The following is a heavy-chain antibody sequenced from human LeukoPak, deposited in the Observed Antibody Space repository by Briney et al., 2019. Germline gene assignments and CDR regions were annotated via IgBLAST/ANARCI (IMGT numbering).Heavy chain of an antibody. CDR3: ARDVLRAFDI. CDR1: GGSFSGYY. Sequence: PSETLSLTCAVYGGSFSGYYWSWIRQPPGKGLEWIGEINHSGSTNYNPSLKSRVTISVDTSKNQFSLKLSSVTAADTAVYYCARDVLRAFDIWGQGTMVTVSS. CDR2: INHSGST. J-gene: IGHJ3*02. D-gene: IGHD3-10*01. V-gene: IGHV4-34*01.